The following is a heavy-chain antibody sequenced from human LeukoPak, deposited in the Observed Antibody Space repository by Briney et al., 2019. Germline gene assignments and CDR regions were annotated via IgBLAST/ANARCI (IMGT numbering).Heavy chain of an antibody. CDR1: GYTFTSYY. Sequence: ASVKVSCKASGYTFTSYYMHWVRQAPGQGLERMGIINPSGGSTSYAQKFQGRVTMTRDTSTSTVYMELSSLRSEDTAVYYCARASSRDGYNLDFDYWGQGTLVTVSS. CDR2: INPSGGST. J-gene: IGHJ4*02. V-gene: IGHV1-46*01. CDR3: ARASSRDGYNLDFDY. D-gene: IGHD5-24*01.